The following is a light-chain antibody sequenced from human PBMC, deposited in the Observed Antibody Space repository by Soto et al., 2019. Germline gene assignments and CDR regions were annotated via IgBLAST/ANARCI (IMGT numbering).Light chain of an antibody. CDR2: KTS. Sequence: DIQMTQSPSTLSASVGDRVTITCRASQSISNWLAWYQQKPGKAPKLLIYKTSNLDSGVPSRFSGSGSGTEFSLTISSLQPDDFATYYCQQYNDSFPFTFGQGTKLEI. J-gene: IGKJ2*01. V-gene: IGKV1-5*03. CDR1: QSISNW. CDR3: QQYNDSFPFT.